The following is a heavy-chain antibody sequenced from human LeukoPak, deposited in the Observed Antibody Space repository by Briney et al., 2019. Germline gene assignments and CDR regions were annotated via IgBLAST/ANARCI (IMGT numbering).Heavy chain of an antibody. J-gene: IGHJ4*02. D-gene: IGHD1-7*01. CDR3: AKGPQYNWNSVPFDY. CDR1: GFTFDDYA. CDR2: ISWNSGSI. Sequence: GGSLRLSCAASGFTFDDYAMHWVRQAPGKSLEWVSGISWNSGSIGYADSVKGRFTISRDNAKNSLYLQMNSLRAEDMALYYCAKGPQYNWNSVPFDYWGQGTLVTVSS. V-gene: IGHV3-9*03.